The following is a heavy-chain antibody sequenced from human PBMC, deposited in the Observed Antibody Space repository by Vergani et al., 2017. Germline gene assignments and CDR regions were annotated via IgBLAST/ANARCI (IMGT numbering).Heavy chain of an antibody. V-gene: IGHV4-34*01. D-gene: IGHD3-10*01. Sequence: QVQLQQWGAGLLKPSETLSLTCAVYGGSFSGYYWSWIRQPPGKGLEWIGEINHSGSTNYNPSLKSRVTISVDTSKNQFSLKLSSVTAADTAVYYCAASLLLWFGELEDDRIVPFDPWGQGTLVTVSS. CDR3: AASLLLWFGELEDDRIVPFDP. CDR1: GGSFSGYY. J-gene: IGHJ5*02. CDR2: INHSGST.